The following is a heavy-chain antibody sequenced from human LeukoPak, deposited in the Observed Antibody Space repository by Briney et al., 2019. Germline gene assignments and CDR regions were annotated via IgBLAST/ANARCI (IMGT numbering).Heavy chain of an antibody. CDR3: ARDNGPGDPFPSYYYYYMDV. CDR1: GFTFNSYG. J-gene: IGHJ6*03. V-gene: IGHV3-23*01. D-gene: IGHD2-21*02. Sequence: GSLRLSCAASGFTFNSYGMSWVRQAPGKGLEWVSAISGSGDRTYYADSVKGRFTISRDNSKNTLYLQMNSLRADDTAVYYCARDNGPGDPFPSYYYYYMDVWGKGTTVTVSS. CDR2: ISGSGDRT.